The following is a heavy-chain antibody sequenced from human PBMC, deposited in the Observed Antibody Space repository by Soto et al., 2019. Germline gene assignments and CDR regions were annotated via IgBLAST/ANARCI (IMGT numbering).Heavy chain of an antibody. CDR2: MNPDSGKT. Sequence: ASVKVSCKASGYTFSSYEINWVRQATGQGLEYLGWMNPDSGKTAYVQKFQGRVTMTWDTSITTAYMELSSLRSHDTAVYFGARGIKYGAYSRWFDPWGQGTLVTVSS. V-gene: IGHV1-8*01. J-gene: IGHJ5*02. CDR1: GYTFSSYE. D-gene: IGHD4-17*01. CDR3: ARGIKYGAYSRWFDP.